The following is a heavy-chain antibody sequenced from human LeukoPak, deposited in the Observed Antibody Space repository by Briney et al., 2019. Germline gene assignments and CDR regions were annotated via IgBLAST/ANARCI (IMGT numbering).Heavy chain of an antibody. J-gene: IGHJ4*02. D-gene: IGHD4-23*01. CDR1: GGSFSGYX. CDR3: ARGPHAVMVPPGFDY. Sequence: PSETLSLTCAVYGGSFSGYXXXWXXXXXXXXXXXXXXINHSGSTNYNPSLKSRVTISVDTSKNQFSLKLSSVTAADTAVYYCARGPHAVMVPPGFDYWGQGTLVTVSS. CDR2: INHSGST. V-gene: IGHV4-34*01.